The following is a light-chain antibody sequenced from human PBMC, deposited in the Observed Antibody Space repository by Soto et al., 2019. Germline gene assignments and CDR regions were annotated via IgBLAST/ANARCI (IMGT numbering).Light chain of an antibody. CDR3: NSYTSSRTLV. CDR2: EVS. V-gene: IGLV2-14*01. J-gene: IGLJ3*02. Sequence: QSALTQPASVSGSPGQSITISCTGTSSDVGGYNFVSWYQQHPGKAPQLMIYEVSNRPSGVSNRFSGSKSGNTASLTISGLQAEDEADYYCNSYTSSRTLVFGGGTQLTVL. CDR1: SSDVGGYNF.